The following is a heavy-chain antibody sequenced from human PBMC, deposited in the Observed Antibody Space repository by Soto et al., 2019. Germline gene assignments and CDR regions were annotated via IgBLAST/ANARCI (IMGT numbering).Heavy chain of an antibody. CDR2: INDSGST. CDR3: QGGDF. Sequence: SETLSLTCAVSGGSFRGYFWSWIRQSPDKGLEWIGEINDSGSTYYNPSFKSRLTISVDASKSQISLTLTSVTAADSAVYYCQGGDFWGQGTRVTVSS. CDR1: GGSFRGYF. V-gene: IGHV4-34*01. J-gene: IGHJ4*02. D-gene: IGHD3-16*01.